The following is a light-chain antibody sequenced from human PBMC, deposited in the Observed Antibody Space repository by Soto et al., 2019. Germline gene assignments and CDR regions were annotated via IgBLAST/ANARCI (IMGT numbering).Light chain of an antibody. CDR3: QQYNNWPWT. CDR1: QSVSSN. CDR2: GAS. Sequence: EIVMTQSPATPSLSPGERATLSCRASQSVSSNLAWYQQKPGQAPRLLIYGASTRATGIPDRFSGSGSGTEFTLTISSLQSEDLAFYYCQQYNNWPWTFGQGTKVEI. V-gene: IGKV3-15*01. J-gene: IGKJ1*01.